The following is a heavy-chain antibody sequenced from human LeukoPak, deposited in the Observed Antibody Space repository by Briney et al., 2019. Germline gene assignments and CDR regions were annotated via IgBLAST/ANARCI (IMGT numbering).Heavy chain of an antibody. D-gene: IGHD1-20*01. CDR2: ISYDGSNK. J-gene: IGHJ4*02. Sequence: GSLRLSCAASGFTFSSYAMSWVRQAPGKGLEWVAVISYDGSNKYYADSVKGRFTISRDNSKNTLYLQMNSLRAEDTAVYYCAREYGITGTSGAFDYWGQGTLVTVSS. V-gene: IGHV3-30-3*01. CDR3: AREYGITGTSGAFDY. CDR1: GFTFSSYA.